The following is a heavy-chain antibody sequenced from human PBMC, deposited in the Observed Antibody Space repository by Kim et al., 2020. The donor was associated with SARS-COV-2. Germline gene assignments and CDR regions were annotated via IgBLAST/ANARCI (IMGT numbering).Heavy chain of an antibody. Sequence: ASVKVSCKASGYTFTGYYIHWVRQAPGQGLEWMGWINPNSGGTNYAQKFQGRVTMTRDTSISTAYMELSRLRSDDTAVYYCASVDSSSRFNFDYWCQGTLVTVPS. CDR2: INPNSGGT. CDR1: GYTFTGYY. CDR3: ASVDSSSRFNFDY. J-gene: IGHJ4*02. V-gene: IGHV1-2*02. D-gene: IGHD6-13*01.